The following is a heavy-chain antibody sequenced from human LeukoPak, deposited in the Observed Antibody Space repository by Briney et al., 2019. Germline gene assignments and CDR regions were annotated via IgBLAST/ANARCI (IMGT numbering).Heavy chain of an antibody. V-gene: IGHV3-48*01. Sequence: GGSLRLSCAASGFTFSSYSMNWVRQAPGKGLEWVSYISSSSSTIYYADSVKGRFTISRDNAKNSLYLQMNSLRAEDTAVYYCARDGGTYDSSGYYASTYYYMDVWGKGTTVTVSS. CDR1: GFTFSSYS. J-gene: IGHJ6*03. CDR3: ARDGGTYDSSGYYASTYYYMDV. CDR2: ISSSSSTI. D-gene: IGHD3-22*01.